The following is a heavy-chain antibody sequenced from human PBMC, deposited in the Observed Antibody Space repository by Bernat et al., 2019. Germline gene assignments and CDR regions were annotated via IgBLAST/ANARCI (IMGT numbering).Heavy chain of an antibody. CDR2: IYYSGST. CDR1: GGSISGYY. Sequence: QVQLQESGPGLVKPSETLSLTCAVSGGSISGYYWSWIRQPPGKELEWIGYIYYSGSTNYNPSLKSRVTISVDTSTTQFSLKLSSVTAADTAVYYCARRGRDGYNSLFDYWGQGTLVTVSS. V-gene: IGHV4-59*08. D-gene: IGHD5-24*01. J-gene: IGHJ4*02. CDR3: ARRGRDGYNSLFDY.